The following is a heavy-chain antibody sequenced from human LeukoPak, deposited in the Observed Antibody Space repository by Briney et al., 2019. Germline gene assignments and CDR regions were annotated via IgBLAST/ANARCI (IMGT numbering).Heavy chain of an antibody. Sequence: SETLSLTCTLSGGSISSSSYYWGWIRQPPGKGLEWIGSIYYSGSTYYNPSLKSRVTISVDTSKNQFSLKLSSVTAADTAVYYCARLGPDPGYSSGWGQGTLVTVSS. CDR2: IYYSGST. D-gene: IGHD6-25*01. CDR1: GGSISSSSYY. V-gene: IGHV4-39*01. CDR3: ARLGPDPGYSSG. J-gene: IGHJ4*02.